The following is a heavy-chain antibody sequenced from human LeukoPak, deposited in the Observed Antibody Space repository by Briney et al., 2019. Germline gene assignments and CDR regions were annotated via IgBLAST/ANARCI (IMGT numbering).Heavy chain of an antibody. J-gene: IGHJ4*02. V-gene: IGHV3-7*01. D-gene: IGHD3-16*02. CDR2: IKDDGSAQ. CDR1: GFTFGAYW. Sequence: TGGSLRLSCAASGFTFGAYWMSWFRQAPGKGPEWVASIKDDGSAQFYVDSLEGRFTISRDNAKNTLYLQMDTMRVEDTAVYYCARHIVGEQNFGYWSQGTLVTVSS. CDR3: ARHIVGEQNFGY.